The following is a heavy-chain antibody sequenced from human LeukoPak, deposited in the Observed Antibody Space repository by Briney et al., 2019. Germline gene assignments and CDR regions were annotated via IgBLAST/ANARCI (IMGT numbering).Heavy chain of an antibody. V-gene: IGHV4-39*01. CDR2: IYYSGST. Sequence: SSETLSLTCTVSGGSISSSSYYWGWLRQPPGQGLEWIGSIYYSGSTYYNPSLKSRVTISVDTSKNQFSLKLSSVTAADTAVYYCARYDYGDPPWGQGTLVTVSS. CDR1: GGSISSSSYY. CDR3: ARYDYGDPP. D-gene: IGHD4-17*01. J-gene: IGHJ5*02.